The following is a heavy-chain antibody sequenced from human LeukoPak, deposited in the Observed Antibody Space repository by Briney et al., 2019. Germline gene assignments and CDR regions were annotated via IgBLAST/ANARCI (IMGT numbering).Heavy chain of an antibody. CDR2: IYYSGST. D-gene: IGHD2-2*01. CDR3: ARGYQVNWFDP. Sequence: PSETLSLTCTVSGGSISSYYWSWIRQPPGKGLEWIGYIYYSGSTNYNPSLKSRVTISVDTSKNQFSLKLSSVTAADTAVYYCARGYQVNWFDPWGQGTLVTVSS. V-gene: IGHV4-59*01. J-gene: IGHJ5*02. CDR1: GGSISSYY.